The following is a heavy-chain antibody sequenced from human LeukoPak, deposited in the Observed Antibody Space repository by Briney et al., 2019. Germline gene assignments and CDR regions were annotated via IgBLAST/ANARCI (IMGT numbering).Heavy chain of an antibody. Sequence: SETLSLTCTVSGGSISSSYWSWIRQPPGKGLEWIGYIYYSGITNYNPTLKTRVTISVDTSKNQFSLKLSSVTAADTAVYYCARLPTSWFDPWGQGTLVTVSS. CDR1: GGSISSSY. J-gene: IGHJ5*02. V-gene: IGHV4-59*08. CDR3: ARLPTSWFDP. CDR2: IYYSGIT.